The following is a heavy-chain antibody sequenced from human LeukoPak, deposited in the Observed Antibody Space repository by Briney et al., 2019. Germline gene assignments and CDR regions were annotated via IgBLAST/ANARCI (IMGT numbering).Heavy chain of an antibody. Sequence: SETLSLTCTVSSGSISSYYWSWIRQPPGKGLEWIGYIYYSGSTNYNPSLKSRVTISVDTSKNQFSLKLSSVTAADTAVYYCARDAALAWFDPWGQGTLVTVSS. CDR2: IYYSGST. J-gene: IGHJ5*02. CDR3: ARDAALAWFDP. V-gene: IGHV4-59*01. D-gene: IGHD6-6*01. CDR1: SGSISSYY.